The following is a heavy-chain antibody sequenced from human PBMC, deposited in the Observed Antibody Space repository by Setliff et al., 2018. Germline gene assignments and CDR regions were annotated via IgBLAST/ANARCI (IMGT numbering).Heavy chain of an antibody. CDR3: ARTGTYRYFDY. D-gene: IGHD1-1*01. J-gene: IGHJ4*02. Sequence: SETLSLTCTVSGASLNSGTYYWGWIRQPPGKGLEWIGRIYYRGDTYYNASLKDRLTISVDTAQNQFSLRLTSVTAADTAIYYCARTGTYRYFDYWGQGALVTVSS. V-gene: IGHV4-39*01. CDR2: IYYRGDT. CDR1: GASLNSGTYY.